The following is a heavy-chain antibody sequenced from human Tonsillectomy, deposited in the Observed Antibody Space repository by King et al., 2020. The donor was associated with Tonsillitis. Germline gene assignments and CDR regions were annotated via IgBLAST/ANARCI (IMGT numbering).Heavy chain of an antibody. Sequence: VQLQQWGAGLLKPSETLSLTRAVYGGSFSGYYWSWIRQPPGKGLEGIGEIKHSGSTNYNPSLKSRVTITVDTPKNQFYLKLSSVTAADTAVYYCARPGFLDPLFDYWGQGTLVTVSS. V-gene: IGHV4-34*01. CDR1: GGSFSGYY. J-gene: IGHJ4*02. CDR3: ARPGFLDPLFDY. D-gene: IGHD3-3*01. CDR2: IKHSGST.